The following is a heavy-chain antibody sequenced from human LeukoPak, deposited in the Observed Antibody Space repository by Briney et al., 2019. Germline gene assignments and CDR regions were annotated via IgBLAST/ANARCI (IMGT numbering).Heavy chain of an antibody. V-gene: IGHV4-31*03. CDR1: GGSISSGGYY. CDR3: ARGDYDFWSGSTNFDY. CDR2: IYYSGST. Sequence: PSETLSPTCTVSGGSISSGGYYWSWIRQHPGKGLEWIGYIYYSGSTYYNPSLKSRVTISVDTSKNQFSLKLSSVTAADTAVYYCARGDYDFWSGSTNFDYWGQGTLVTVSS. D-gene: IGHD3-3*01. J-gene: IGHJ4*02.